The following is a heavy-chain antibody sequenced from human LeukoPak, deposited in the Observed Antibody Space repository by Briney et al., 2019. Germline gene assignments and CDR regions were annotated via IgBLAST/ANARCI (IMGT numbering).Heavy chain of an antibody. Sequence: GVSLRLSCAASGFTFSSNWMHWVRQAPGKGLVWVSRINRDGSSTIYADSVKGRFTISRDNAKNTLYLQMNSLTAEDTAVYYCARDLWGAGDCWGQGTLVTVSS. V-gene: IGHV3-74*01. J-gene: IGHJ4*02. CDR1: GFTFSSNW. D-gene: IGHD1-26*01. CDR2: INRDGSST. CDR3: ARDLWGAGDC.